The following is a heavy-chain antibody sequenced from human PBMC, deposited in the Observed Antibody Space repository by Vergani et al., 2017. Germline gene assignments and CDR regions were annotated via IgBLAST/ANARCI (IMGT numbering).Heavy chain of an antibody. Sequence: EVEVVDSGGGLVQPGGSLRLSCAASGSTFSSYAMNWVRQAPGKGLEWVSYISRSSSTIYYADSVKGRFTISRDNAKNSLHLQMNNLRAEDTAVYYCARQSRDVFCTNGVCPLGYWGQGALVTVSS. CDR2: ISRSSSTI. J-gene: IGHJ4*02. D-gene: IGHD2-8*01. V-gene: IGHV3-48*01. CDR1: GSTFSSYA. CDR3: ARQSRDVFCTNGVCPLGY.